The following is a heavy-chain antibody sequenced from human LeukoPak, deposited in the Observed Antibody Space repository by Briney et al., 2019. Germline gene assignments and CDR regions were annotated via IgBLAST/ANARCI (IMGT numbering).Heavy chain of an antibody. CDR2: INPSGGST. J-gene: IGHJ6*03. Sequence: ASVKVSCKASGYTFTSYYMHWVRQAPGQGLEWMGIINPSGGSTSYAQKFQGRVTMARDMSTSTVYMELSSLRSEDTAVYYCARDFITIFGADPYYYYMDVWGKGTTVTVSS. CDR1: GYTFTSYY. V-gene: IGHV1-46*01. CDR3: ARDFITIFGADPYYYYMDV. D-gene: IGHD3-3*01.